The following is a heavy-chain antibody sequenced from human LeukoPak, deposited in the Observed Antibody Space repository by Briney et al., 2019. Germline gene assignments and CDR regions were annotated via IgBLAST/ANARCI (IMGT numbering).Heavy chain of an antibody. CDR1: GGSISSYY. D-gene: IGHD5-24*01. J-gene: IGHJ4*02. V-gene: IGHV4-4*07. CDR3: ARSPRDESLFDY. CDR2: IYTSGST. Sequence: PSETLSLTCSVSGGSISSYYWSWIRQPAGKGLEWIGRIYTSGSTNYNPSLKSRVTMSVDTSKNQFSLRLSSVTAADTAVYYCARSPRDESLFDYWGQGTLVTVSS.